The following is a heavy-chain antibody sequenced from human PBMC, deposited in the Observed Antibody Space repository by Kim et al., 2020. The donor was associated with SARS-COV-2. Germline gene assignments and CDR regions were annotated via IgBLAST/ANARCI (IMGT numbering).Heavy chain of an antibody. CDR2: IFYSGTS. Sequence: SETLSLTCNVSGASINSPSYYWGWIRQPPGKGLEWIGHIFYSGTSYYTPSLRSRVTISVDRSESQFSLRLSSVAATDTAVYFCAGLNALKDVFDFWGQGIPVTVSS. CDR3: AGLNALKDVFDF. J-gene: IGHJ4*02. D-gene: IGHD2-2*01. V-gene: IGHV4-39*01. CDR1: GASINSPSYY.